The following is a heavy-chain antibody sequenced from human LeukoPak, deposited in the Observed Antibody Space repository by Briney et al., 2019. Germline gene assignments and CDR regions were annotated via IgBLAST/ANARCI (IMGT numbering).Heavy chain of an antibody. CDR3: ARDPAKDYYDSSGRVPDY. D-gene: IGHD3-22*01. CDR1: GFTFSSYN. CDR2: ITSGSSHI. Sequence: PGGSLRLSCAASGFTFSSYNMNWVRQTPGQGLEWVSSITSGSSHIYYADSVKGRFTISRDNSKNTLYLQMNSLRAEDTAVYYCARDPAKDYYDSSGRVPDYWGQGTLVTVSS. V-gene: IGHV3-21*01. J-gene: IGHJ4*02.